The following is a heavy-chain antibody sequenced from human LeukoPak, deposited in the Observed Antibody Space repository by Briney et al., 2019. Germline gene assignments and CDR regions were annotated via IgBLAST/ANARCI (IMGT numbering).Heavy chain of an antibody. CDR1: GGTFSSYA. CDR3: AGTTVTTGVYYYYYMDV. CDR2: IIPIFGTA. D-gene: IGHD4-11*01. Sequence: SVKVSCKASGGTFSSYAISWVRQAPGQGLEWVGGIIPIFGTANYAQKFQGRVTITTDESTSTAYMELSSLRSEDTAVYYCAGTTVTTGVYYYYYMDVWGKGTTVTVSS. V-gene: IGHV1-69*05. J-gene: IGHJ6*03.